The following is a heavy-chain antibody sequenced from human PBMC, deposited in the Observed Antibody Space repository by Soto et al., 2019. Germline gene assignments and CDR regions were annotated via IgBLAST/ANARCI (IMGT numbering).Heavy chain of an antibody. D-gene: IGHD2-2*01. V-gene: IGHV4-39*01. Sequence: QLQLQESGPGLVKPSETLSLTCTVSGGSISSSSYYWGWIRQPPGKGLEWIGSIYYSGSTYYNPSLKSRSTISVDTSMNQFALKLSSVTAAGTAVYYCARLGYCSSTSCYGSGFFDYWGQGTLVTVSS. CDR1: GGSISSSSYY. CDR2: IYYSGST. CDR3: ARLGYCSSTSCYGSGFFDY. J-gene: IGHJ4*02.